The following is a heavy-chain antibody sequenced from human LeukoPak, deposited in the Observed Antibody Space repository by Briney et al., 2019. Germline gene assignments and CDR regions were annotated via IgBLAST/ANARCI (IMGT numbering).Heavy chain of an antibody. V-gene: IGHV4-59*08. CDR3: ARLTKFLTTYYPTP. CDR2: IFSSGST. Sequence: PSETLSLTCTVSGGSITGYYWSWIRQPPGKGLEWVGYIFSSGSTNYNPSLKSRVTISLDTSKSQFSLKLISVTASDTAVYYCARLTKFLTTYYPTPWGQGTLVTASS. CDR1: GGSITGYY. J-gene: IGHJ5*02. D-gene: IGHD2/OR15-2a*01.